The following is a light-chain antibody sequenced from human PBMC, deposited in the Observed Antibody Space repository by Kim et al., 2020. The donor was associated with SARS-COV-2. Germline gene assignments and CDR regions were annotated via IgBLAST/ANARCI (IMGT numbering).Light chain of an antibody. CDR1: KLGDKY. V-gene: IGLV3-1*01. Sequence: SVSPGQTASITCSGDKLGDKYACWYQQKPGQSPVLVIYQDSKRPSGIPERFSGSKSGNTATLTISGTQAMDEADYYCQAWDSSTEVFGTGTKVTVL. J-gene: IGLJ1*01. CDR3: QAWDSSTEV. CDR2: QDS.